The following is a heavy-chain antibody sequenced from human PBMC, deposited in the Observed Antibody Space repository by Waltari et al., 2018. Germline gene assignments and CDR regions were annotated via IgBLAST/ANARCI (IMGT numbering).Heavy chain of an antibody. D-gene: IGHD3-10*01. CDR1: GGSISSYY. CDR2: IYYSGST. J-gene: IGHJ5*02. CDR3: ARGSYYCDP. V-gene: IGHV4-59*01. Sequence: QVQLQESGPGLVKPSATLSPTCTVSGGSISSYYWSWIRQPPGKGLEWLVHIYYSGSTSYNPSRKRRVTRAVDTSKNQFSLKLSSVTAAETAVYYCARGSYYCDPWGQGTLVTVSS.